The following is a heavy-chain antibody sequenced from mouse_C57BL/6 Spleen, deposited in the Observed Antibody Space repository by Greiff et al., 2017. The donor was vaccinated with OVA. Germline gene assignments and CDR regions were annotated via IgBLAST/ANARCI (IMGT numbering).Heavy chain of an antibody. Sequence: VQLQQSGAELVRPGTSVKVSCKASGYAFTNYLIEWVKQRPGQGLEWIGVIYPGSGGTNYNEKFKGKATLTADKSSSTAYMQLSSLTSEDSAVYFCARDGVLRFDVWGTGTTVTVAS. CDR2: IYPGSGGT. V-gene: IGHV1-54*01. CDR3: ARDGVLRFDV. D-gene: IGHD2-14*01. J-gene: IGHJ1*03. CDR1: GYAFTNYL.